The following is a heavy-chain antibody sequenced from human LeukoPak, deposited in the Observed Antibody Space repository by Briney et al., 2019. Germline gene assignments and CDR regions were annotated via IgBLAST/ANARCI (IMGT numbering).Heavy chain of an antibody. CDR2: IYYSGST. CDR1: GGSISSSSYY. D-gene: IGHD3-10*01. Sequence: PSETLSLTCAVSGGSISSSSYYWGWIRQPPGKGLEWIGRIYYSGSTYYNPSLKSRVTISVDTSKNQFSLKLSSVTAADTAVYYCAREVGSGSYFPYYMDVWGKGTTVTVPS. V-gene: IGHV4-39*02. J-gene: IGHJ6*03. CDR3: AREVGSGSYFPYYMDV.